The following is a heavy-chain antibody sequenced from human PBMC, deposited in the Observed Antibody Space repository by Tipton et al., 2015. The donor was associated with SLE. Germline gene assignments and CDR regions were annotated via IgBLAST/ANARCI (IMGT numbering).Heavy chain of an antibody. CDR1: GGSISSYY. Sequence: LSLTCTVSGGSISSYYWGWIRQPPGKGLEWSGSIYYSGSTYYNPSLKSRVTISVDTSKNQFSLKLSSVTAADTAVYYCARGRENQLLHCAFAIWGQGTMVTVIS. V-gene: IGHV4-39*07. CDR3: ARGRENQLLHCAFAI. D-gene: IGHD2-2*01. CDR2: IYYSGST. J-gene: IGHJ3*02.